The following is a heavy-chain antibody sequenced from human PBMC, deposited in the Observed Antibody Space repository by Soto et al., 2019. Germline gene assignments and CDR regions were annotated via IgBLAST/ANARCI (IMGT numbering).Heavy chain of an antibody. CDR1: GGSISSYY. Sequence: ASETLSLTCTVSGGSISSYYWSWIRQPPGKGLEWIGYIYYSGSTNYNPSLKSRVTISVDTSKNQLSLKLSSVTAADTAVYYCARVRDCSGGTCYSWWFDPWGQGTLVTVSS. V-gene: IGHV4-59*01. CDR2: IYYSGST. D-gene: IGHD2-15*01. CDR3: ARVRDCSGGTCYSWWFDP. J-gene: IGHJ5*02.